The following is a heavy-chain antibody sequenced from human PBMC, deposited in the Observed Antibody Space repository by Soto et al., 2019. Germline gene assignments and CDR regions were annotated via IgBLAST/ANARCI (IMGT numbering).Heavy chain of an antibody. CDR2: IYYSGST. CDR1: GGSISSGDYY. CDR3: ARVIYGSGSYYPYYYYGMDV. V-gene: IGHV4-30-4*01. Sequence: PWETLSLTCTVSGGSISSGDYYWSWIRQPPGKGLEWIGYIYYSGSTYYNPSLKSRVTISVDTSKNQFSLKLSSVTAADTAVYYCARVIYGSGSYYPYYYYGMDVWGQGTTVTVSS. J-gene: IGHJ6*02. D-gene: IGHD3-10*01.